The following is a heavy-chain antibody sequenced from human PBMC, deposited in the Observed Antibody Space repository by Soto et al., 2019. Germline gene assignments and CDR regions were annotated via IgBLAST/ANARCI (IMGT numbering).Heavy chain of an antibody. D-gene: IGHD6-6*01. J-gene: IGHJ6*02. CDR2: IIPMFGTA. V-gene: IGHV1-69*12. Sequence: QVQLVQSGAEVKKPGSSVKVSCKASGGTFSSYAISWVRQAPGQGLEWRGGIIPMFGTANYAQKVQGRVTITAGESTSTAYMELSSMRSEDTAVYYCASHGRQLVDYYYGMDVWGQGTTVTVSS. CDR1: GGTFSSYA. CDR3: ASHGRQLVDYYYGMDV.